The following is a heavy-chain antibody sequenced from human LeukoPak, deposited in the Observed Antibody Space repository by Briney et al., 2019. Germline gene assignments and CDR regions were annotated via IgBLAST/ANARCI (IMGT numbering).Heavy chain of an antibody. CDR3: ARRRVVVASTDGASGAFDI. D-gene: IGHD2-15*01. CDR2: IYYSGST. CDR1: GGSISSGGYY. V-gene: IGHV4-31*03. J-gene: IGHJ3*02. Sequence: SETLSLTRTVSGGSISSGGYYWSWIRQHPGKGLEWIGYIYYSGSTYYNPSLRSRVTISVDTSKNQFSLRLSSVTAADTAVYFCARRRVVVASTDGASGAFDIWGQGTMVTVSS.